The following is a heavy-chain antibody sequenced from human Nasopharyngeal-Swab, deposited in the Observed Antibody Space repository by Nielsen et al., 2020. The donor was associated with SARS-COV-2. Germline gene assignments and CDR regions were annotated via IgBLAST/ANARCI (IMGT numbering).Heavy chain of an antibody. J-gene: IGHJ4*02. V-gene: IGHV5-51*01. CDR3: ATAYNGNHYWDY. D-gene: IGHD1-14*01. CDR2: MYLRDSDT. CDR1: GYSFSSYW. Sequence: GESLKISCKGSGYSFSSYWIGWVRQMPGKGLEWMGIMYLRDSDTRYSPSFQGQVTISADKSISTAYLQWSSLKASDTAMYYCATAYNGNHYWDYWGQGTLVTVSS.